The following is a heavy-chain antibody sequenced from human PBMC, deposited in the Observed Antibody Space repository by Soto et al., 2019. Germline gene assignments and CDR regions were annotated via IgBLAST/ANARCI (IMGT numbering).Heavy chain of an antibody. D-gene: IGHD6-19*01. CDR3: AKDGVDIAVAANPYYFDY. J-gene: IGHJ4*02. CDR1: GFTFSSYA. CDR2: ISGSGGST. Sequence: TGGSLRLSCAASGFTFSSYAMSWVRQAPGKGLEWVSAISGSGGSTYYADSVKGRFTISRDNSKNTLYLQMNSLRAEDTAVYYCAKDGVDIAVAANPYYFDYWGQGTLVTVSS. V-gene: IGHV3-23*01.